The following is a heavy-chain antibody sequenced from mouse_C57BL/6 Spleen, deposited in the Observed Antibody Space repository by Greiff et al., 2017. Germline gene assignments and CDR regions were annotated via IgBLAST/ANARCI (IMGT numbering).Heavy chain of an antibody. CDR1: GFSLTSYG. V-gene: IGHV2-5*01. Sequence: VKLVESGPGLVQPSQSLSITCTVSGFSLTSYGVHWVRQSPGKGLEWLGVVWRGGSTDYNAAFMSRLSITKDNSKSQVFFKMNSLQADDTAIYYCAKIGYDGGWFAYWGQGTLVTVSA. CDR3: AKIGYDGGWFAY. J-gene: IGHJ3*01. CDR2: VWRGGST. D-gene: IGHD2-2*01.